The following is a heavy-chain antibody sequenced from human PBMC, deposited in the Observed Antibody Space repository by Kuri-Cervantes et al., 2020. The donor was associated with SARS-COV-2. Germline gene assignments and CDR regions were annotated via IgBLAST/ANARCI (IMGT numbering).Heavy chain of an antibody. D-gene: IGHD5-24*01. Sequence: ETLSLTCAASGFTFSSYDMNWVRQAPGKGLEWVSYIRSSSSIIYYADSVKGRFTVPRDNVKNSLYLQMNSLRAEDTAVYFCARVDPRTDAYNHYYYGMDVWGQGTTVTVSS. V-gene: IGHV3-48*01. J-gene: IGHJ6*02. CDR2: IRSSSSII. CDR3: ARVDPRTDAYNHYYYGMDV. CDR1: GFTFSSYD.